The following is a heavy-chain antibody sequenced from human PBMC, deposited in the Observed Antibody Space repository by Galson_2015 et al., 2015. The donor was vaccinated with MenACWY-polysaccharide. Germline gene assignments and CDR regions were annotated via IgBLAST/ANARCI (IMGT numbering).Heavy chain of an antibody. J-gene: IGHJ4*02. Sequence: SLRLSCAASGFTLSTYWMHWVRQGPGKGLVWVSRINSDGSSTSYADSVKGRFTISRDNAKNTLYLQMNSLRAEDTAVYYCASLRAHTHPPIDNWDQATRVTVSS. CDR1: GFTLSTYW. V-gene: IGHV3-74*01. CDR2: INSDGSST. CDR3: ASLRAHTHPPIDN.